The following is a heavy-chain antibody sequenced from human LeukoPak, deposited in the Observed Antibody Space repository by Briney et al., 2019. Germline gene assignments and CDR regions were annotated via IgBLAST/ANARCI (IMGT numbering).Heavy chain of an antibody. CDR3: ARSSFFGVVPFDY. D-gene: IGHD3-3*01. CDR2: ISYDGLTK. J-gene: IGHJ4*02. CDR1: GFSFSTYT. Sequence: GRSLRLSCVASGFSFSTYTMNWVRHAPGKGLEWVTLISYDGLTKYSADSVKGRFTISRDDSKNTVYLQMSSLRPDDTAVYYCARSSFFGVVPFDYWGQGTLVTVSS. V-gene: IGHV3-30*04.